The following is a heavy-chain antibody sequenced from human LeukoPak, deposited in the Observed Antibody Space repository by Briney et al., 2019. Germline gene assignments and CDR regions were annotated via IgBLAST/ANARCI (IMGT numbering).Heavy chain of an antibody. CDR3: ARGSLVDEMFDP. CDR1: GGYISSSSYY. J-gene: IGHJ5*02. Sequence: PSETLSLTCTVSGGYISSSSYYWGWIRQPPGKGLEWIGSIYYSGSTYYNPSLKSRVTISVDTSKNQFSLKLSSVTAADTAVYYCARGSLVDEMFDPWGQGTLVTVSS. CDR2: IYYSGST. D-gene: IGHD2-15*01. V-gene: IGHV4-39*01.